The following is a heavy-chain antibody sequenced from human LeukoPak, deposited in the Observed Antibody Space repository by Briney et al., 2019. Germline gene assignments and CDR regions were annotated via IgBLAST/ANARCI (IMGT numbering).Heavy chain of an antibody. D-gene: IGHD3-3*01. J-gene: IGHJ4*02. CDR1: GYTLTNYY. CDR2: IDPGGDRT. Sequence: ASVKVSCKASGYTLTNYYMQWVRQAPGQGLEWMGVIDPGGDRTSYAQKFQGRVTMTRDTSTSTVYMELSSLRSEDTAVYYCARDHVNYYDFWTDYWGQGTLVTVSS. V-gene: IGHV1-46*01. CDR3: ARDHVNYYDFWTDY.